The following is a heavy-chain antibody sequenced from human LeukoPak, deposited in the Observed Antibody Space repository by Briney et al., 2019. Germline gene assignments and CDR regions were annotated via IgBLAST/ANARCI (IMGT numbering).Heavy chain of an antibody. CDR2: INPNSGGT. Sequence: ASGKVSCKASGYIFTSYGISWVRQAPGQGLEWMGWINPNSGGTNYAQKFQGWVTMTRDTSISTAYMELSRLKSDDTAVYYCARDLVIAAAGSEADYYYGMDVWGQGTTVTVSS. D-gene: IGHD6-13*01. J-gene: IGHJ6*02. CDR3: ARDLVIAAAGSEADYYYGMDV. CDR1: GYIFTSYG. V-gene: IGHV1-2*04.